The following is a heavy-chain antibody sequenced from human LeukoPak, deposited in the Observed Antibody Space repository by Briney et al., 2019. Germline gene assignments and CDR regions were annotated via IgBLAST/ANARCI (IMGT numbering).Heavy chain of an antibody. D-gene: IGHD2-15*01. CDR1: GRSFSGYY. Sequence: SETLSLTCAVYGRSFSGYYWSWIRQPPGKGLEWIGEINHSGSTNYNPSLKSRVTISVDTSKNQFSLKLSSVTAADTAVYYCARGRIVVVVAARNWFDPWGQGTLVTVSS. CDR2: INHSGST. J-gene: IGHJ5*02. CDR3: ARGRIVVVVAARNWFDP. V-gene: IGHV4-34*01.